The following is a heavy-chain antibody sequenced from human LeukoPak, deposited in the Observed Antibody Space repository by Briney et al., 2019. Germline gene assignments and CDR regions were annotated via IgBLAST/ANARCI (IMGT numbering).Heavy chain of an antibody. D-gene: IGHD2-21*01. V-gene: IGHV4-59*01. CDR1: GGSISSYY. J-gene: IGHJ4*02. Sequence: SETLSLTCTVSGGSISSYYWSWIRQPPGKGLEWIGYIYYSGSTNYNPSLKSRVTISVDTSKNQFPLKLSSVTAADTAVYYCARDHSLDYWGQGTLVTVSS. CDR2: IYYSGST. CDR3: ARDHSLDY.